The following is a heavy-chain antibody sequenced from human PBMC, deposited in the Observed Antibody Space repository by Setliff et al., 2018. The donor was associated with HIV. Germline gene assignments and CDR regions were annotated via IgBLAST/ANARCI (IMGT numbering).Heavy chain of an antibody. V-gene: IGHV3-30*02. CDR2: IRYDGSNQ. CDR3: ARAHDNHDSSGYSHDS. CDR1: GYTFSDYA. Sequence: SCKASGYTFSDYAIQWVRQAPGQRLEWVAFIRYDGSNQYYADSVKGRFTISRDNSKNTLYLQMNSLRAEDTAVYYCARAHDNHDSSGYSHDSWGQGSLVTVSS. J-gene: IGHJ4*02. D-gene: IGHD3-22*01.